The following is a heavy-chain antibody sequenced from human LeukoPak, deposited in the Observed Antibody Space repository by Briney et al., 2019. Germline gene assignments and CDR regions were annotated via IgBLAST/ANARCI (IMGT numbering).Heavy chain of an antibody. Sequence: PGGSPRLSCAASGFTFSRYWMHWVRQAPGKGLMWVSRISPDGSTTLYADSVKGRFTISRDDGKNTLYLHMNSLRDDDTAVYYCATDQRYAFDYWGQGILVTVSS. V-gene: IGHV3-74*03. CDR3: ATDQRYAFDY. CDR2: ISPDGSTT. J-gene: IGHJ4*02. CDR1: GFTFSRYW. D-gene: IGHD3-9*01.